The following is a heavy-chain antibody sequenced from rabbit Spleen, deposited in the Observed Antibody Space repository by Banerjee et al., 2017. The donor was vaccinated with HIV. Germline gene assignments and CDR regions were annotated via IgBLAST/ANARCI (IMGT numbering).Heavy chain of an antibody. D-gene: IGHD4-1*01. CDR2: IYGGGCGST. CDR3: ARYSSGAYGYFTL. V-gene: IGHV1S45*01. J-gene: IGHJ4*01. Sequence: QEQLEESGGDLVKPEGSLTLTCTASGFSFSISYYMCWVRQAPGKGMEWVECIYGGGCGSTDYTNWTRDRFTISKTPLTTVTLQMTSLTVADTATYFCARYSSGAYGYFTLWGQGTLVTVS. CDR1: GFSFSISYY.